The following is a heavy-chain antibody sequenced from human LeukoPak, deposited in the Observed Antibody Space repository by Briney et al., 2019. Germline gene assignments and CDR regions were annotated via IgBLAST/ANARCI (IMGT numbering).Heavy chain of an antibody. D-gene: IGHD3-22*01. J-gene: IGHJ4*02. CDR3: ARSIDYYDSSGPDY. V-gene: IGHV4-4*07. CDR1: GGSISSYY. Sequence: SETLSLTCTVSGGSISSYYWSWIRQPAGKGLEWIGRIYTSGSTNYNPSLKSRVTMSVDTSKNQFSLKLSSVTAADTAAYYCARSIDYYDSSGPDYWGQGTLVTVSS. CDR2: IYTSGST.